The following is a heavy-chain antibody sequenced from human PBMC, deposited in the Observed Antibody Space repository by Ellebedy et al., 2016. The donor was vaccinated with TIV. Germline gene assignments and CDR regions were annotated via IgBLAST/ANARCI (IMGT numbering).Heavy chain of an antibody. J-gene: IGHJ4*02. CDR2: ISSTGSRT. Sequence: PGGSLRLSCAASGITFSSYAMSWVRQAPGGGLEWVSTISSTGSRTYYADSVEGRFIISRDNSKKTLYLQMNSLRAEDTAVYYCAKGRGGGSDTSAPRYYFDYWGLGTLVTVSS. CDR3: AKGRGGGSDTSAPRYYFDY. V-gene: IGHV3-23*01. CDR1: GITFSSYA. D-gene: IGHD3-22*01.